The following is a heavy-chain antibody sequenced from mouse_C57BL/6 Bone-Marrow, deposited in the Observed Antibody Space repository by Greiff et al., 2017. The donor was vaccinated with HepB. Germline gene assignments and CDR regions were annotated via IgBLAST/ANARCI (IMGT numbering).Heavy chain of an antibody. CDR3: ARRGTTRTWFAY. V-gene: IGHV1-64*01. D-gene: IGHD2-1*01. CDR1: GYTFTSYW. CDR2: IHPNSGST. J-gene: IGHJ3*01. Sequence: VQLKQPGAELVKPGASVKLSCKASGYTFTSYWMHWVKQRPGQGLEWIGMIHPNSGSTNYNEKFKSKATLTVDKSSSTAYMQLSSLTSEDSAVYYCARRGTTRTWFAYWGQGTLVTVSA.